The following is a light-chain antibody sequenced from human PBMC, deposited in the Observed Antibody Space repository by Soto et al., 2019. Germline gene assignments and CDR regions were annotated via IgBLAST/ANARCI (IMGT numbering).Light chain of an antibody. CDR2: GAS. CDR3: QQYGSSGYT. Sequence: EIVLTQSPGTLSLSPGERATLSCGASQSVSSSYLAWYQQKPGQAPRLLIYGASSRATGIPDRFSGSGSGTDFTLTISRLEPEDFAVYYCQQYGSSGYTFGQGTKLEIK. J-gene: IGKJ2*01. V-gene: IGKV3-20*01. CDR1: QSVSSSY.